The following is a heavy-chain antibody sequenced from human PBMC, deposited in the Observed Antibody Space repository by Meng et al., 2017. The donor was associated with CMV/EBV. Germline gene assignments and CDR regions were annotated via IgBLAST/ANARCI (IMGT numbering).Heavy chain of an antibody. CDR3: ARVGGHYDFWSGCAQLGYFDY. CDR2: IYYSGST. Sequence: SETLSLTCTVSGGSISSYYWSWIRQPPGKGLEWIGYIYYSGSTNYNPSLKSRVTISVDTSKNQFSLKLSSVTAADTAVYYCARVGGHYDFWSGCAQLGYFDYWGQGTLVTVSS. CDR1: GGSISSYY. D-gene: IGHD3-3*01. V-gene: IGHV4-59*01. J-gene: IGHJ4*02.